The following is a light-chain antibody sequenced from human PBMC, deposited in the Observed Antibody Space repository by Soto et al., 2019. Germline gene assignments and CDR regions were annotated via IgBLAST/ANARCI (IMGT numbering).Light chain of an antibody. J-gene: IGKJ1*01. CDR2: GAS. CDR3: QQYYGRPST. Sequence: ETVWTQPPCALALTRGERATLSCRASHSVSNNYLAWYQQKPGQAPRLLIYGASNRATGIPYRFRGSGSGTAITIISSRLEDDAFAVYYQQYYGRPSTFGQGTKVDIK. V-gene: IGKV3-20*01. CDR1: HSVSNNY.